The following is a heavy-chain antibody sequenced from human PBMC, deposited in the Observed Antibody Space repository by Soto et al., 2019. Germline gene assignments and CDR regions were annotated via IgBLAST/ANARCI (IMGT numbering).Heavy chain of an antibody. CDR3: SSGQFRITFGGVSVVPSGY. CDR2: LRRYNGNT. D-gene: IGHD3-16*02. CDR1: GYTFTDYA. V-gene: IGHV1-18*04. J-gene: IGHJ4*02. Sequence: ASVKISCKAPGYTFTDYAISWVRQAHGQGLEWMGWLRRYNGNTMYAQKFQGRVTMTTHTSTTTAYLELRSLSSDDTAVYYSSSGQFRITFGGVSVVPSGYWGQGTLVTVSS.